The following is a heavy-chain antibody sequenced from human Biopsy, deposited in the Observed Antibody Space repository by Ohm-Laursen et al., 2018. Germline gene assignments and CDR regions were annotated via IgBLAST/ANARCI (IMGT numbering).Heavy chain of an antibody. J-gene: IGHJ5*02. Sequence: TLSLTCAVSGGSVSSNTDYWPWLRQPPGKGLEWIGSIFYTGIIFYNPSLKSRVSISVDTLKNQFPLNLNSVAASDTALYYSARHATGFWFDPWGQGTLVIVSS. CDR1: GGSVSSNTDY. CDR2: IFYTGII. V-gene: IGHV4-39*01. CDR3: ARHATGFWFDP.